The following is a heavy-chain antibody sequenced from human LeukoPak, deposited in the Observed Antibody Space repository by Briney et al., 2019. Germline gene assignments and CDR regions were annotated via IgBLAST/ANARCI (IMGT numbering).Heavy chain of an antibody. CDR1: GYTFTSYY. V-gene: IGHV1-46*01. J-gene: IGHJ5*02. Sequence: ASVKVSCKASGYTFTSYYMHWVRQAPGQGLEWMGIINPSGGSTSYAQKFQGRVTMTRDTSTSTVYMELSSLRSEDTAVYYCARDTVRRGHDFWSGYGYNWFDPWGQGILVTVSS. CDR3: ARDTVRRGHDFWSGYGYNWFDP. CDR2: INPSGGST. D-gene: IGHD3-3*01.